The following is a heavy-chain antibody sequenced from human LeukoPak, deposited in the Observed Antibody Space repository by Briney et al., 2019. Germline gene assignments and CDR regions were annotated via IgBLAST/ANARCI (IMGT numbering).Heavy chain of an antibody. D-gene: IGHD6-13*01. CDR1: GGSISSYY. CDR2: IYTSGST. Sequence: PSETLSLTCTVSGGSISSYYWSWIRQPAGKGLEWIGRIYTSGSTNYNPSLKSRVTMSVDTSKNQFSLKLSSVTAADTAVYYCARDLPRIAAAGTESFDPWGQGTLVTVSS. CDR3: ARDLPRIAAAGTESFDP. J-gene: IGHJ5*02. V-gene: IGHV4-4*07.